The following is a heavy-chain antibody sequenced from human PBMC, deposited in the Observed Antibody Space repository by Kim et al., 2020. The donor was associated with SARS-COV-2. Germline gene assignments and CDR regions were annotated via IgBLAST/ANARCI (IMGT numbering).Heavy chain of an antibody. Sequence: SETLSLTCTVSGGSISSYYWSWIRQPPGKGLEWIGYIYYSGSTNYNPSLKSRVTISVDTSKNQFSLKLSSVTAADTAVYYCARGGITIFGVVNAIDYWGQATLVTVSS. CDR2: IYYSGST. CDR3: ARGGITIFGVVNAIDY. V-gene: IGHV4-59*13. D-gene: IGHD3-3*01. J-gene: IGHJ4*01. CDR1: GGSISSYY.